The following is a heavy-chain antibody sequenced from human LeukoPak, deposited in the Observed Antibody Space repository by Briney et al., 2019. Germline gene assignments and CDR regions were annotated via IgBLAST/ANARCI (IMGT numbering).Heavy chain of an antibody. CDR1: GGSFSGYY. V-gene: IGHV4-34*01. D-gene: IGHD3-10*01. J-gene: IGHJ4*02. CDR3: ARERRGATCYYGSGSRYYFDY. CDR2: INHSGST. Sequence: PSETLSLTCAVYGGSFSGYYWSWIRQPPGKGLEWIGEINHSGSTNYNPSPKSRVTISVDTSKNQFSLKLSSVTAADTAVYYCARERRGATCYYGSGSRYYFDYWGQGTLVTVSS.